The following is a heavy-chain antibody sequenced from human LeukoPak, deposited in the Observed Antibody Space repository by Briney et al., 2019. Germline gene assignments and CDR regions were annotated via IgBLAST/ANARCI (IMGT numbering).Heavy chain of an antibody. CDR2: IYHSGSI. D-gene: IGHD3-10*01. CDR1: GGSISSGGFS. CDR3: ASRSGYDAFDI. Sequence: SQTLSLTGTVSGGSISSGGFSWSWIRQPPGKGLEWIGYIYHSGSIYYNPSLKSRGTISVDRSKNQVSLKLSSVTAADTAVYYCASRSGYDAFDIWGQGTMVTVSS. V-gene: IGHV4-30-2*01. J-gene: IGHJ3*02.